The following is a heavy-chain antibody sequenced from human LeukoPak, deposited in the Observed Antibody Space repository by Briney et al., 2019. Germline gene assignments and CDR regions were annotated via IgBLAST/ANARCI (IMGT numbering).Heavy chain of an antibody. CDR1: GFTFSGYG. J-gene: IGHJ4*02. CDR2: IKSKTDGGTT. CDR3: TTVPHIAVADNDY. V-gene: IGHV3-15*01. Sequence: GGSLRLSCAASGFTFSGYGMSWVRQAPGKGLEWVGRIKSKTDGGTTDYAAPVKGRFTISRDDSKNTLYLQMNSLKTEDTAVYYCTTVPHIAVADNDYWGQGTLVTVSS. D-gene: IGHD6-19*01.